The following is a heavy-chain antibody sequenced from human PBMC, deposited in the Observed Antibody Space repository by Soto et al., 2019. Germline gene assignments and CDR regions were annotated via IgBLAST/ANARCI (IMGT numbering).Heavy chain of an antibody. J-gene: IGHJ5*02. V-gene: IGHV4-34*01. CDR3: ARGRYYFGSGRPKTTFGP. Sequence: QVQLQQWGAGLLKPSETLSLTCAVYGGSFSGYYWSWIRQPPGKGLEWIGEINHSGSTNYNPSLKSRLTISVDTSKNQFSLKLSSVTAADTAVYYCARGRYYFGSGRPKTTFGPWGQGTLVTVSS. D-gene: IGHD3-10*01. CDR2: INHSGST. CDR1: GGSFSGYY.